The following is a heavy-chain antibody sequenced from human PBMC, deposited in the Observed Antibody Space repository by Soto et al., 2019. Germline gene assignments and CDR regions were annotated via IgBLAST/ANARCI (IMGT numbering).Heavy chain of an antibody. V-gene: IGHV4-31*03. CDR3: ARGSFSSSSSWFDP. J-gene: IGHJ5*02. Sequence: SETLSLTCTVSGGSICSEANFWSWIRQLPGRGLEWIGYISYTGRTYYTPSLNSRLTISLDTSKNLFSLRLSAVTAADTAVYFCARGSFSSSSSWFDPWGQGTLVTVSS. D-gene: IGHD6-6*01. CDR2: ISYTGRT. CDR1: GGSICSEANF.